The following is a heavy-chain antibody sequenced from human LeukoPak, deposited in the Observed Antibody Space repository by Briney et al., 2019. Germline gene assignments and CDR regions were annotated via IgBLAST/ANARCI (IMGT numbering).Heavy chain of an antibody. Sequence: PSETLSLTCTVSGGSISSYYWSWIRQPPGKGLEWIGEINHSGSTNYNPSLKSRVTISVDTSKNQFSLKLSSVTAADTAVYYCARDIPGELWFGELLFIPNWFDPWGQGTLVTVSS. V-gene: IGHV4-34*01. J-gene: IGHJ5*02. CDR2: INHSGST. D-gene: IGHD3-10*01. CDR3: ARDIPGELWFGELLFIPNWFDP. CDR1: GGSISSYY.